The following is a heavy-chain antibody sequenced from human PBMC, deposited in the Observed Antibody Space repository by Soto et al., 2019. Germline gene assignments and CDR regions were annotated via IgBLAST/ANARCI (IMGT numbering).Heavy chain of an antibody. CDR3: AKKARVTVGFNWFDP. CDR1: GFTFSYYA. CDR2: ISDSGGST. V-gene: IGHV3-23*01. D-gene: IGHD1-26*01. Sequence: PGGSLRLSCAASGFTFSYYAMNWVRQAPGKGLEWVSTISDSGGSTYYADSVKGRFTISRDNSKNTLYLQMNSLRAEDTAVYYCAKKARVTVGFNWFDPWGQGTLVTVSS. J-gene: IGHJ5*02.